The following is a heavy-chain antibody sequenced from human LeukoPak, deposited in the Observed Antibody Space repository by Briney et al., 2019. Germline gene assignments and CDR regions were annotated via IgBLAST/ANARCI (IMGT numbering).Heavy chain of an antibody. CDR1: GDSVSSNSAA. D-gene: IGHD4-17*01. CDR2: TYYRSKWYN. V-gene: IGHV6-1*01. CDR3: ASSNDYGDYEFDY. Sequence: SQTLSLTCAISGDSVSSNSAAWNWIRQSPSRGLEWLGRTYYRSKWYNDYAVSVKSRITINPDTSKNQFSLKLSSVTAADTAVYYCASSNDYGDYEFDYWGQGTLVTVSS. J-gene: IGHJ4*02.